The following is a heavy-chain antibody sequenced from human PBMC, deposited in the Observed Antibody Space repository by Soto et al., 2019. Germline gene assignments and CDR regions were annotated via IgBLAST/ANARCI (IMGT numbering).Heavy chain of an antibody. Sequence: QVQLVESGGGVVQPGRSLRLSCAASGFTFSSYGMHWVRQAPGKGLEWVAVISYDGSNKYYADSVKGRFTISRNNSKNALSMQKNSLRAEDTAVYYCAKDRRPNYYYGMDVWGQGTTVTVSS. D-gene: IGHD6-25*01. V-gene: IGHV3-30*18. CDR1: GFTFSSYG. J-gene: IGHJ6*02. CDR2: ISYDGSNK. CDR3: AKDRRPNYYYGMDV.